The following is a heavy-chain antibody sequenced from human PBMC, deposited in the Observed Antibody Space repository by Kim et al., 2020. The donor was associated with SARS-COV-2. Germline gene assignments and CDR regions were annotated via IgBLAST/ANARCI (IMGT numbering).Heavy chain of an antibody. CDR3: ARDWGGPYSNPFYY. CDR2: IYSGGST. V-gene: IGHV3-66*01. CDR1: GFTVSSNY. J-gene: IGHJ4*02. D-gene: IGHD6-13*01. Sequence: GGSLRLSCAASGFTVSSNYMSWVRQAPGKGLEWVSVIYSGGSTYYADSVKGRFTISRDNSKNTLYLQMNSLRAEDTAVYYCARDWGGPYSNPFYYWGQGTLVTVSS.